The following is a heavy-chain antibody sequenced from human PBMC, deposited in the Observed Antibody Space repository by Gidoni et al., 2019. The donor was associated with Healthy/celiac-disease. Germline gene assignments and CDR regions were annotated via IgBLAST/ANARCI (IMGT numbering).Heavy chain of an antibody. CDR3: ARENRGIAENWFDP. CDR2: ISYDGSNK. J-gene: IGHJ5*02. Sequence: QVQLVESGGGVVQPVRSLRLSCAASGFPFSSYAMHWVRQAPGKGLEWVAVISYDGSNKYYADSVKGRFTISRDNSKNTLYLQMNSLRAEDTAVYYCARENRGIAENWFDPWGQGTLVTVSS. D-gene: IGHD6-13*01. V-gene: IGHV3-30-3*01. CDR1: GFPFSSYA.